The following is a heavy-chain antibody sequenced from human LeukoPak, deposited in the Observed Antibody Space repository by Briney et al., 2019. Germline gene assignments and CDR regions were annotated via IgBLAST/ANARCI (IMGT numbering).Heavy chain of an antibody. V-gene: IGHV1-2*02. J-gene: IGHJ6*03. Sequence: ASGKVSCKASGYTFTGYYMHWVRQAPGQGLEWMGWINPNSGGTNYAQKFQGRVTMTRDTSISTAYMELSRLRSDDTAVYYCARDLYTADYYYYMDVWGKGTTVTVSS. CDR2: INPNSGGT. CDR3: ARDLYTADYYYYMDV. CDR1: GYTFTGYY. D-gene: IGHD6-25*01.